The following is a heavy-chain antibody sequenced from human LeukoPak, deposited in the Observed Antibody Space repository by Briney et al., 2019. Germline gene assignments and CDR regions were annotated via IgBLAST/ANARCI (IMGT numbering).Heavy chain of an antibody. CDR2: INHSGST. V-gene: IGHV4-34*01. J-gene: IGHJ4*02. CDR1: GGSFSGYY. D-gene: IGHD4-17*01. CDR3: ARSEGRYGDYDY. Sequence: SETLSLTCAVYGGSFSGYYWSWIRQPPGKGLEWIGEINHSGSTNYNPSLKSRVTISVDTSKNQFSLKLSSVTAADTAVYYCARSEGRYGDYDYWGQGTLVTVSS.